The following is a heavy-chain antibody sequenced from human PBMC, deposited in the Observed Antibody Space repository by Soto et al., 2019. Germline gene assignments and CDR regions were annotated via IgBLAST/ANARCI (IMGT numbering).Heavy chain of an antibody. Sequence: GGSLRLSCAASGFTFSSYGMHWVRQAPGKGLEWVAVISYDGSNKYYADSVKGRFTISRDNPKNTLYLQMNSLRAEDTAVYYCAKDSGLKWFGELSPTYYFDYWGQGTLVTVSS. J-gene: IGHJ4*02. CDR3: AKDSGLKWFGELSPTYYFDY. CDR2: ISYDGSNK. V-gene: IGHV3-30*18. D-gene: IGHD3-10*01. CDR1: GFTFSSYG.